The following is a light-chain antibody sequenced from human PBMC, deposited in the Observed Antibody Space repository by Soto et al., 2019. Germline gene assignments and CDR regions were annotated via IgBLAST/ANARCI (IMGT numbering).Light chain of an antibody. CDR1: SSDVGGYNY. V-gene: IGLV2-14*01. J-gene: IGLJ1*01. Sequence: QSALTQPASVSGSPGQSITISCTGTSSDVGGYNYVSWYQEHPGKAPKLMIYDVRNRPSGVSNRFSGSKSGNTASLTISGLQAEDEADYYCSSYTSDSTYVFGTGTKLTVL. CDR3: SSYTSDSTYV. CDR2: DVR.